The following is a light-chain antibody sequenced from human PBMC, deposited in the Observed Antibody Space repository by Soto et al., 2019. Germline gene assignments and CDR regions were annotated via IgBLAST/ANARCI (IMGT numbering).Light chain of an antibody. V-gene: IGKV3-20*01. CDR1: QSVSSSS. CDR2: GAS. Sequence: EIVLTQSPGTLSLSPGERATLSCRASQSVSSSSLAWYRQRPGQAPSLLIYGASRRATGIPDRFSGSGSGTDFPLIISRLEPEDVAVYYCQQYGRSPPITFGQGTRLDIK. J-gene: IGKJ5*01. CDR3: QQYGRSPPIT.